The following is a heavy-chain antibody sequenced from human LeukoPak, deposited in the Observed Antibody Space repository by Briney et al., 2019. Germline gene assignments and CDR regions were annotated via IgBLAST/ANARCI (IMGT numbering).Heavy chain of an antibody. CDR2: ISGSGGST. CDR1: GFTVSSNY. D-gene: IGHD1-26*01. V-gene: IGHV3-23*01. J-gene: IGHJ2*01. Sequence: GGSLRLSCAASGFTVSSNYMSWVRQAPGKGLEWVSLISGSGGSTNYADSVKGRFNISRDNSRNTLFLQMNSLRAEDTAVYYCAKKRGHSENGGYFDFWGRGTLVTVSS. CDR3: AKKRGHSENGGYFDF.